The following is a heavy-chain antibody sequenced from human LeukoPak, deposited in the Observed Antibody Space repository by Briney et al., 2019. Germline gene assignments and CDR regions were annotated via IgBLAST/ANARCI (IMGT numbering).Heavy chain of an antibody. Sequence: GGSLRLSCAASGFTFSDHFMTWIRQAPGKGLEWISYTSNSGSLIYYADSVKGRFTISRDNSKNTLYLQMNSLRAEDTAVYYCANLGLEMTSSGPPADYWGQGTLVTVS. D-gene: IGHD5-24*01. CDR2: TSNSGSLI. J-gene: IGHJ4*02. V-gene: IGHV3-11*04. CDR1: GFTFSDHF. CDR3: ANLGLEMTSSGPPADY.